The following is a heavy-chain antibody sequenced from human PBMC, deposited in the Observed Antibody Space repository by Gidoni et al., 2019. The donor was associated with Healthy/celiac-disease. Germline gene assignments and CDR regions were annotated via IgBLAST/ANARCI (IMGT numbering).Heavy chain of an antibody. V-gene: IGHV3-11*05. CDR1: GFTFSDYY. CDR2: IRSIISYT. D-gene: IGHD3-9*01. CDR3: ARLGGYFDWFAGPY. J-gene: IGHJ4*02. Sequence: QVQLVESGGGLVKPGGSLRLSCAASGFTFSDYYMSWIRQAPGKGLEWVSYIRSIISYTNYADSVKGRFTISRDNAKNSLYLQMNSLRAEDTAVYYCARLGGYFDWFAGPYWGQGTLVTVSS.